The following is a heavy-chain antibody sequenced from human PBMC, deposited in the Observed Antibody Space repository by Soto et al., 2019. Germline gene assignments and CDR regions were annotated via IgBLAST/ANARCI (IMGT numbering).Heavy chain of an antibody. CDR1: GFTFSSYE. J-gene: IGHJ6*02. Sequence: GGSLRLSCAASGFTFSSYEMNWVRQAPGKGLEWVSYISSSGSTIYYADSVKGRFTISRDNAKNSLYLQMNSLRAEDTAVYYCARSEQTHYYYGMDVWGQGTRVTFSS. D-gene: IGHD6-13*01. CDR3: ARSEQTHYYYGMDV. CDR2: ISSSGSTI. V-gene: IGHV3-48*03.